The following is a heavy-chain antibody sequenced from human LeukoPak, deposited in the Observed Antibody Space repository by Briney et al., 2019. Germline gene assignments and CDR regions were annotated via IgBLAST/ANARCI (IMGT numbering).Heavy chain of an antibody. Sequence: SETLSLTCTVSGGSISSGSYYWSWIRQPARKGLEWIGRIYTSGSTNYNPSLKSRVTISVDTSKNQFSLKLSSVTAADTAVYYCARDLVLEGFDYWGQGTLVTVSS. V-gene: IGHV4-61*02. CDR2: IYTSGST. J-gene: IGHJ4*02. CDR3: ARDLVLEGFDY. CDR1: GGSISSGSYY. D-gene: IGHD1-1*01.